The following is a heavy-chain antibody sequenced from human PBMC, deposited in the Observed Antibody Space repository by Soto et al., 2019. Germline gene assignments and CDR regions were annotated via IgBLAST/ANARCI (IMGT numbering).Heavy chain of an antibody. CDR1: GYTFSNFW. J-gene: IGHJ4*02. CDR2: IYPGDHET. CDR3: ARSPRSSPYFDY. Sequence: GESLKISCQSSGYTFSNFWIGWVRQLPGKGPEWMGIIYPGDHETRYSPSFHGKVTISADRSINTAYLQWNSLEASDTAFYFCARSPRSSPYFDYWGQGALVTVS. D-gene: IGHD6-13*01. V-gene: IGHV5-51*01.